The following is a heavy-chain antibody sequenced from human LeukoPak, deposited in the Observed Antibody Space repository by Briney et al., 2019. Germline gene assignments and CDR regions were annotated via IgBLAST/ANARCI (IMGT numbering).Heavy chain of an antibody. Sequence: SETLSLTCAVYGGSFSGYYWSWIRQHPGKGLEWIGYIYYSGSTYYNPSLKSRVTISVDTSKNQFSLKLSSVTAADTAVYYCAKGAWATPGRFDYWGQGTLVTVSS. D-gene: IGHD2-15*01. V-gene: IGHV4-31*11. J-gene: IGHJ4*02. CDR3: AKGAWATPGRFDY. CDR1: GGSFSGYY. CDR2: IYYSGST.